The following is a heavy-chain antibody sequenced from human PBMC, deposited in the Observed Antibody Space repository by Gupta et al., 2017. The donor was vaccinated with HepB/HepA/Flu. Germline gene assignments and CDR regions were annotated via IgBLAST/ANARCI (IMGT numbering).Heavy chain of an antibody. Sequence: EVQLVESGGGLVQPGGYLRLSCAASGFPFSRYWMHWVRQVPGKGLVWVSRINSDGSSTNYGDSVKGRFTISRDNAKNTLYLQMNSLRAEDTAVYYCARAYSVGGANWFDPWGQGTLVTASS. V-gene: IGHV3-74*01. CDR3: ARAYSVGGANWFDP. CDR1: GFPFSRYW. D-gene: IGHD1-26*01. J-gene: IGHJ5*02. CDR2: INSDGSST.